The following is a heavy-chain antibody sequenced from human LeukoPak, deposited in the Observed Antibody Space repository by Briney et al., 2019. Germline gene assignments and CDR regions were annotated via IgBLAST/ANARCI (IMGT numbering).Heavy chain of an antibody. V-gene: IGHV4-39*01. CDR3: ARYSYGDFREFDY. Sequence: SETLSLTCTVSGGSISSSSYYWGWIRQPPGKGLECIGNIYYSGSTYYNPSLKSRVTISVDTSKNQFSLKLSSVTAADTAVYYCARYSYGDFREFDYWGQGTLVTVSS. CDR1: GGSISSSSYY. D-gene: IGHD4-17*01. CDR2: IYYSGST. J-gene: IGHJ4*02.